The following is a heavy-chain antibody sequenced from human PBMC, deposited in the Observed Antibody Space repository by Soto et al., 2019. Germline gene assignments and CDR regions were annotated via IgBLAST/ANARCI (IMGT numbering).Heavy chain of an antibody. Sequence: QVQLVQSGAEVKKPGASVKVSCKASGYTFTSYGISWVRQAPGQGLEWMGWISAYNGNTNYAQKLQGRVTMTTDTSASTAYMELRSLRSDDTALYYCARVLGCISTSCYEHYSYGMDVWGQGTTVTVSS. CDR2: ISAYNGNT. CDR3: ARVLGCISTSCYEHYSYGMDV. V-gene: IGHV1-18*01. J-gene: IGHJ6*02. CDR1: GYTFTSYG. D-gene: IGHD2-2*01.